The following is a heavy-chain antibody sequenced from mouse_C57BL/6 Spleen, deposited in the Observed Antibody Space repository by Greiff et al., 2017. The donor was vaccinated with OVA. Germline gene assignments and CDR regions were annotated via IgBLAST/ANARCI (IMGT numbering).Heavy chain of an antibody. CDR2: IRSKSNNYAT. Sequence: EVKLVESGGGLVQPKGSLKLSCAASGFSFNTYAMNWVRQAPGKGLEWVARIRSKSNNYATYYADSVKDRFTISRDDSESMLYLQMNNLKTEDTAMYYCVRHYDGYSYYAMDYWGQGTSVTVSS. D-gene: IGHD2-3*01. V-gene: IGHV10-1*01. J-gene: IGHJ4*01. CDR1: GFSFNTYA. CDR3: VRHYDGYSYYAMDY.